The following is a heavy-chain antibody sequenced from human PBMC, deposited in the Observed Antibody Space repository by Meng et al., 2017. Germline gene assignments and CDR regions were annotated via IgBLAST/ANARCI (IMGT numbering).Heavy chain of an antibody. CDR2: ISSDSRYI. J-gene: IGHJ4*02. D-gene: IGHD2-15*01. Sequence: EVQMVESGGGLVTPGGSVRCSCAASGFTFSNYSMNWVRQAPGKGLEWVSSISSDSRYIFYADSVKGRFTISRDNAKNSLYLLIIGLSPEDTAVFYCARFETVGVATGDFWGQGTLVTVSS. CDR1: GFTFSNYS. CDR3: ARFETVGVATGDF. V-gene: IGHV3-21*01.